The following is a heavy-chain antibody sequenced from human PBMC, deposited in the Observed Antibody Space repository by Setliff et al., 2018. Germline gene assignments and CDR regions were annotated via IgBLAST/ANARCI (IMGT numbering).Heavy chain of an antibody. CDR3: SRLVRYCTTTSCQRLSGGEY. D-gene: IGHD2-2*01. V-gene: IGHV1-18*01. CDR2: ISIYTGNA. Sequence: WASVKVSCKASGYTFSDYGITWVQQAPGQGLEWMGWISIYTGNAYYAHKLQGRVTMTTDTSTDTAYLELRSLRSDDTAVYYCSRLVRYCTTTSCQRLSGGEYWGQGTLVTVSS. CDR1: GYTFSDYG. J-gene: IGHJ4*02.